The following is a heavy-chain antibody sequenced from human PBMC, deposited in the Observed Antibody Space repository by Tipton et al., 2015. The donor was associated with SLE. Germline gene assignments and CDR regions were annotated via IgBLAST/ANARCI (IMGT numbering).Heavy chain of an antibody. CDR1: GDSISSSGHY. CDR3: ARGSGNFDY. V-gene: IGHV4-39*07. Sequence: TLSLTCTVSGDSISSSGHYWGWIRRPPGKGLESIGYIYYSGITYYNPSLKSRVTISVDTSKNQFSLKLSSVTAADTAVYYCARGSGNFDYWGQGTLVTVSS. D-gene: IGHD3-10*01. J-gene: IGHJ4*02. CDR2: IYYSGIT.